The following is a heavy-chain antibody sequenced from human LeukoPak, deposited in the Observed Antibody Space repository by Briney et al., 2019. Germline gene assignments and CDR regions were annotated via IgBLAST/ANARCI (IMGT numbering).Heavy chain of an antibody. CDR1: GGSLSSYY. CDR2: ISYSGTT. D-gene: IGHD4-17*01. V-gene: IGHV4-59*01. CDR3: ARGNPWTTAADY. Sequence: PSETLSLTCTVSGGSLSSYYWSWIRQPPGKGLEWIGYISYSGTTNYNPSLKSRVTISLVTSKNQFSLKLSSVTAADTAVYYCARGNPWTTAADYWGQGTLVTVSS. J-gene: IGHJ4*02.